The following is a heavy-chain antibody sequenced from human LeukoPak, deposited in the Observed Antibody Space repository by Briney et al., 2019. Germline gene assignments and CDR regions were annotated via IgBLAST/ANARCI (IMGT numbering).Heavy chain of an antibody. Sequence: SETLSLTCAVYGGSFSGYYWSWIRQPPGKGLEWIGEINHSGSTNYNPSLKSRVTISVDTSKNQFSLKLSSVTAADTAVYYCARGRPYYGSGSYYNVPFDYWGQGTLVTVSS. CDR1: GGSFSGYY. J-gene: IGHJ4*02. D-gene: IGHD3-10*01. CDR3: ARGRPYYGSGSYYNVPFDY. V-gene: IGHV4-34*01. CDR2: INHSGST.